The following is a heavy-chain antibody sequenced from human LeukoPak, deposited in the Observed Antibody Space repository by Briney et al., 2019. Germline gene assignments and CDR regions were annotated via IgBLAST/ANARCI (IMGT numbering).Heavy chain of an antibody. V-gene: IGHV1-2*02. J-gene: IGHJ4*02. Sequence: ASVKVSCKASGYTFTSYGISWVRQAPGQGLEWMGWINPNSGGTNYAQKFQGRVTMTRDTSISTAYMELSRLRSDDTAVYYCATGGFENFDYWGQGTLVTVSS. CDR2: INPNSGGT. D-gene: IGHD3-9*01. CDR1: GYTFTSYG. CDR3: ATGGFENFDY.